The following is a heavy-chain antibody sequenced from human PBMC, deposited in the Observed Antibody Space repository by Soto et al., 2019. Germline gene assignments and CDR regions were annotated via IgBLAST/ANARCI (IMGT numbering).Heavy chain of an antibody. CDR3: ARARITMVRGVIGYYYYGMDV. Sequence: XGTLCLTCAVYGGSFSGYYWSWIRQPPGKGLEWIGEINHSGSTNYNPSLKSRVTISVDTSKNQFSLKLSSVTAADTAVYYCARARITMVRGVIGYYYYGMDVWGQGTTVTVSS. V-gene: IGHV4-34*01. CDR1: GGSFSGYY. D-gene: IGHD3-10*01. CDR2: INHSGST. J-gene: IGHJ6*02.